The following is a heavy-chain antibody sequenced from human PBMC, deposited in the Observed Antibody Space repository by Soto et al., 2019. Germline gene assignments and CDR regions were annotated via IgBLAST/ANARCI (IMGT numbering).Heavy chain of an antibody. D-gene: IGHD3-3*01. CDR3: ARGRFSGYYYCYCMDD. V-gene: IGHV4-59*01. CDR2: IYYSGTS. Sequence: QVQLQESGPGLVKPSETLSLTCTVSGGSISSYYWSWIRQPPGKGLEWIGYIYYSGTSNYNPSLQNRFTISVDTTKKQFSLKLSTAAAADPAVYYCARGRFSGYYYCYCMDDWGNGTTVTVSS. CDR1: GGSISSYY. J-gene: IGHJ6*03.